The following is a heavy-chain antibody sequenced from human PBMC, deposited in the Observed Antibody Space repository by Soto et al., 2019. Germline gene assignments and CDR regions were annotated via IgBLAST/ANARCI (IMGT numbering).Heavy chain of an antibody. CDR3: ARDLITGTTGY. CDR2: ISVYNGNT. J-gene: IGHJ4*02. V-gene: IGHV1-18*01. D-gene: IGHD1-7*01. Sequence: ASVKVSCKASGYTFTSYGISWVRQAPGQVFEWMGWISVYNGNTNYAQKLQGRVTMTTDTSTSTAYMELRSLRSDDTAVYYCARDLITGTTGYWGQGTLVTVSS. CDR1: GYTFTSYG.